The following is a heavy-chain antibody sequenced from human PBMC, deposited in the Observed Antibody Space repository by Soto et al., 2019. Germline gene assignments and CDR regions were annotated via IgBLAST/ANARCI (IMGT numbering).Heavy chain of an antibody. D-gene: IGHD3-3*01. CDR3: ARNFWSGYSNCFDL. J-gene: IGHJ5*02. CDR1: GGSISISSYY. V-gene: IGHV4-39*01. CDR2: IYYSGST. Sequence: SDSLSLTCTVSGGSISISSYYWGWIRQPPGKGLEWIGSIYYSGSTYYNPSLKSRVTISVDTSKNQFSLKLSSVTAADTAVYYCARNFWSGYSNCFDLWGQGTLVTVSS.